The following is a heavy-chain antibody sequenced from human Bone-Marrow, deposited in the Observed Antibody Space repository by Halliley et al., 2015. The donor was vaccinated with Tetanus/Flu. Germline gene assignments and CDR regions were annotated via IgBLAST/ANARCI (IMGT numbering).Heavy chain of an antibody. CDR1: GFKLSNYW. CDR3: ARGASATATFSAAFDF. J-gene: IGHJ3*01. Sequence: SLRLSCAASGFKLSNYWMHWVRQAPGKGLVWVSRINYDGSTTTYADSVRGRFTISRDNAKNTLYLQINSLRAEDTAIYYCARGASATATFSAAFDFWGRGTLVTVS. V-gene: IGHV3-74*01. CDR2: INYDGSTT. D-gene: IGHD1-1*01.